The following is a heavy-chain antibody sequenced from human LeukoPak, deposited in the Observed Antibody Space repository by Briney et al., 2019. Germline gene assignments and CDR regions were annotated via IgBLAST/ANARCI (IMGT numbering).Heavy chain of an antibody. CDR2: ISGSGGST. D-gene: IGHD5-24*01. J-gene: IGHJ4*02. CDR1: RFTFSSSA. CDR3: AKGGPQFFDY. V-gene: IGHV3-23*01. Sequence: GGSLRLSCAASRFTFSSSAMSWVRQAPGKGLEWVSTISGSGGSTYSTDSVKGRFAISRDNSKSTLYLQMNSLRVEDTAIYYCAKGGPQFFDYWGQGTLVTVSS.